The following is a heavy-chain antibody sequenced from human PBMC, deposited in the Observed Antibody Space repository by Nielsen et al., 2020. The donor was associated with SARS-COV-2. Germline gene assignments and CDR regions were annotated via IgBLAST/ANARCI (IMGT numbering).Heavy chain of an antibody. CDR1: GGSISSGDYY. CDR3: ARDYYGDYLDGFDI. D-gene: IGHD4-17*01. V-gene: IGHV4-61*08. Sequence: SETLSLTCTVSGGSISSGDYYWSWIRQPPGKGLEWIGYIYYSGSTNYNPSLKSRVTISVDTSRNQFSLKLTSVTAADRAVYYCARDYYGDYLDGFDIWGQGTMVTVSS. CDR2: IYYSGST. J-gene: IGHJ3*02.